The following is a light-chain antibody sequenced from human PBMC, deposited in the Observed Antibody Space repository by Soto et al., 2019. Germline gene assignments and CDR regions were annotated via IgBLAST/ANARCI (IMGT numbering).Light chain of an antibody. CDR2: DVS. Sequence: QSALTQPASVSGSPGQSITMSCTGTSSDVGGYDYVSWYQHHPGKAPKLMIYDVSNRPPGVSDRFSGAKFGNTASLTISGLQAEDEADYYCTSYTTGSLYVFSTGTQLTVL. V-gene: IGLV2-14*03. J-gene: IGLJ1*01. CDR3: TSYTTGSLYV. CDR1: SSDVGGYDY.